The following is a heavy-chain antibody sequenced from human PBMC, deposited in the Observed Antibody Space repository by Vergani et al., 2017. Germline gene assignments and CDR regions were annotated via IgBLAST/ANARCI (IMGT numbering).Heavy chain of an antibody. J-gene: IGHJ4*02. CDR2: IYYSGST. Sequence: QVQLQESGPGLVKPSQTLSLTCTVSGGSISSGGYYWSWIRQHPGKGQEWIGYIYYSGSTYYNPSLKRRVTISVDTSKNQFSLKLSSVTAADTAVYYCARVTMVRGVYFDYWGQGTLVTVSS. CDR1: GGSISSGGYY. D-gene: IGHD3-10*01. CDR3: ARVTMVRGVYFDY. V-gene: IGHV4-31*03.